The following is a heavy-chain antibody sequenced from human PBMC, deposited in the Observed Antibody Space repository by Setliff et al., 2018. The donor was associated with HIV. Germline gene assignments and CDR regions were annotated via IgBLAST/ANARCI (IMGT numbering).Heavy chain of an antibody. CDR2: IYSTGST. CDR1: GASISSHY. D-gene: IGHD5-18*01. CDR3: ARFLVGYSYGFDI. V-gene: IGHV4-59*11. J-gene: IGHJ3*02. Sequence: PSETLSLTCTVSGASISSHYWSWIRQSPGRELEWIGYIYSTGSTNYNPSLKSRVSMSVDTSKNQFSLKLSSVTAADTAVYYCARFLVGYSYGFDIWGQGTVVT.